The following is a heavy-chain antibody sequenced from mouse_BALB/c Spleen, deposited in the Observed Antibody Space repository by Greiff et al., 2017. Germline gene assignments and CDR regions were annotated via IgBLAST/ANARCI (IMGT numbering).Heavy chain of an antibody. Sequence: VQLQQPGAELVKGASVKMSCKASGYTFTSYNMHWVKQTPGQGLEWIGAIYPGNGDTSYNQKFKGKATLTADKSSSTAYMQLSSLTSEDSAVYYCARLYDYAMDYWGQGTSVTVSS. D-gene: IGHD1-1*01. V-gene: IGHV1-12*01. CDR2: IYPGNGDT. CDR1: GYTFTSYN. J-gene: IGHJ4*01. CDR3: ARLYDYAMDY.